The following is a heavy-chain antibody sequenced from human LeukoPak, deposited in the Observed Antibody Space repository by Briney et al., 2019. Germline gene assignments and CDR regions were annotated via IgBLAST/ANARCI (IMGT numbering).Heavy chain of an antibody. CDR3: AKTSFEWLNYFYYGMDV. CDR1: GFTFDDYA. V-gene: IGHV3-9*01. D-gene: IGHD3-3*01. Sequence: GRSLRLSCAASGFTFDDYAMHWVRQAPEKGLEWVPGISWNSGSIGYADSVKGRFTISRDNSKNTLYLQMNSLRVEDTAVYYCAKTSFEWLNYFYYGMDVWGQGTTVTVSS. CDR2: ISWNSGSI. J-gene: IGHJ6*02.